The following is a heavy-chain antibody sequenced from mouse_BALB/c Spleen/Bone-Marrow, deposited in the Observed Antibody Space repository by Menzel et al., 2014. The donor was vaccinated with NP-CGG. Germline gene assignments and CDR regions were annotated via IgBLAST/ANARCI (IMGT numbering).Heavy chain of an antibody. CDR1: GYTFXSYW. V-gene: IGHV1-69*02. J-gene: IGHJ2*02. CDR2: IDPSDSYT. Sequence: VQLQRSGAELVKPGASVKLSCKASGYTFXSYWMHWVKQRPGQGLEWIGEIDPSDSYTNYNQKFKGKATLTVDKSSSTAYMQLSSLTSEDSAVYYCARREYYCSSYLYFHYWGKGPSLTVLS. D-gene: IGHD1-1*01. CDR3: ARREYYCSSYLYFHY.